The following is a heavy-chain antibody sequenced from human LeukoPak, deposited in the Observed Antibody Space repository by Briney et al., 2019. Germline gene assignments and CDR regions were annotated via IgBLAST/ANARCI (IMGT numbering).Heavy chain of an antibody. V-gene: IGHV4-34*01. CDR3: ARGPKYFDY. CDR2: INHSGST. J-gene: IGHJ4*02. Sequence: SETLSLTCAVYGGSFSGYYWSWIRQPPGKGLEWIGEINHSGSTNYNPSLKSRVTISVDTSKNQFSLKLSSVTAADTAVYYCARGPKYFDYWGQGTLVTVSS. CDR1: GGSFSGYY.